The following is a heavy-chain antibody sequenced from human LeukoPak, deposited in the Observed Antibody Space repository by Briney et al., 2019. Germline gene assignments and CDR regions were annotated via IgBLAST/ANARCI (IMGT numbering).Heavy chain of an antibody. CDR2: IYYSGST. J-gene: IGHJ4*02. Sequence: SVTLSLTCTVSGGSISSYYWSWIRQPPGKGLEWIGYIYYSGSTNYNPSLKSRVTISVDTSKNQFSLKLSSVTAADTAVYYCARTDIQYGGNDYWGQGTLVTVSS. CDR3: ARTDIQYGGNDY. CDR1: GGSISSYY. D-gene: IGHD1-26*01. V-gene: IGHV4-59*01.